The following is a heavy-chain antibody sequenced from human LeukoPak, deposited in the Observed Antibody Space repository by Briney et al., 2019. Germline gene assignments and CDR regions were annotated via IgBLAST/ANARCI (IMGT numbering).Heavy chain of an antibody. J-gene: IGHJ3*02. V-gene: IGHV3-30-3*01. CDR1: GFTFSSYA. Sequence: QPGGSLRLSCAASGFTFSSYAMHWVRQAPGKGLEWVAVISYDGSNKYYADSVKGRFTISRDNSKNTLYLQMNRLRAEDTAVYYCARPHSSSWSLNFWNIWGQGTMVTVSS. CDR3: ARPHSSSWSLNFWNI. CDR2: ISYDGSNK. D-gene: IGHD6-13*01.